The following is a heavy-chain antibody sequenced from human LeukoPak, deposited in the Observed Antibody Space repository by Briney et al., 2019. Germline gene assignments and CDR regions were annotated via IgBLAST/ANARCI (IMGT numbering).Heavy chain of an antibody. CDR3: ARCRMPRGYFDY. V-gene: IGHV1-46*01. CDR2: INPSGGST. D-gene: IGHD3-10*01. Sequence: ASVKVSCKASGYTFTSYYMHWVRQAPGQGLEWMGIINPSGGSTSYAQKFQGRVTMTRDTSTSTVYMELSSPRSEDTAVYYCARCRMPRGYFDYWGQGTLVTVSS. CDR1: GYTFTSYY. J-gene: IGHJ4*02.